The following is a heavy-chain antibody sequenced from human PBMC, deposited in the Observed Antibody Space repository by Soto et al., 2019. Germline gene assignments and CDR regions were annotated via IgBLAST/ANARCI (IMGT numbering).Heavy chain of an antibody. CDR1: GGSISSGDYY. CDR2: IYYSGST. D-gene: IGHD3-22*01. J-gene: IGHJ5*02. V-gene: IGHV4-30-4*01. Sequence: KTSETLSLTCTVSGGSISSGDYYWSWIRQPPGKGLEWIGYIYYSGSTYYNPSLKSRVTISVDTSKNQFSLKLSSVTAADTAVYYCAREPYYYDSSGYVSQFDPWGQGTLVTVS. CDR3: AREPYYYDSSGYVSQFDP.